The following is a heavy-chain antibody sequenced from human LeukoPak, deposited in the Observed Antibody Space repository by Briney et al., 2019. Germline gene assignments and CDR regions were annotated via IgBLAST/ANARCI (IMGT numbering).Heavy chain of an antibody. V-gene: IGHV5-10-1*01. CDR1: GYSFTSYW. J-gene: IGHJ5*02. D-gene: IGHD6-19*01. CDR2: NDPSDSYT. CDR3: ARQAVAGTGWFDP. Sequence: GESLKISCKGSGYSFTSYWISWVRQMPGKGLEWMGRNDPSDSYTNYSPSFQGHVTISADKSISTACLQWSSLKASDTAMYYCARQAVAGTGWFDPWGQGTLVTVSS.